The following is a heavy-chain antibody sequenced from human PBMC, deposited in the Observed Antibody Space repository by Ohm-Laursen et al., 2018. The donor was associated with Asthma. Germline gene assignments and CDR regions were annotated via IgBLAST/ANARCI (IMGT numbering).Heavy chain of an antibody. V-gene: IGHV3-7*05. CDR3: ARDSGWNALDY. CDR2: MKPDGTEN. Sequence: GSLRLSCTASGFPFNTSWMTWVRQVPGKGLEWVANMKPDGTENAYLDSVRGRFTISKDNAKNSLFLQMNSLRGEDTALYYCARDSGWNALDYWGQGTLVSVSS. J-gene: IGHJ4*02. D-gene: IGHD1-1*01. CDR1: GFPFNTSW.